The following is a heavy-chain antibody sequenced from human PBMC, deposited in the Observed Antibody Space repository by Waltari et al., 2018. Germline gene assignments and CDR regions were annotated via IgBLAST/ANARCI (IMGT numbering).Heavy chain of an antibody. Sequence: QLQLQESGPGLVKPSETLSLTCTVSGGSISSSSYYWGWIRQPPGKGLEWIGSIYYSGSTYYNPSLKSRVTISVDTSKNQFSLKLSSVTAADTAVYYCARQGFSHSSGWYEGAFDIWGQGTMVTVSS. CDR1: GGSISSSSYY. D-gene: IGHD6-19*01. J-gene: IGHJ3*02. V-gene: IGHV4-39*01. CDR3: ARQGFSHSSGWYEGAFDI. CDR2: IYYSGST.